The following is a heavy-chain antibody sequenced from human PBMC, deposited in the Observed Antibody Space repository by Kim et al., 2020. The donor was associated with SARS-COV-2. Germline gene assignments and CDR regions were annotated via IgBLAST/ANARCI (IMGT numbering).Heavy chain of an antibody. V-gene: IGHV3-33*08. J-gene: IGHJ3*02. CDR3: ATPLLSTYATLDI. CDR2: IWHDGSNK. CDR1: GFTFSSYG. Sequence: GGSLRLSCAASGFTFSSYGMHWVRQAPGKGLEWVAVIWHDGSNKYYADSVKGRFTISRDNSKNTLYLQMNSLRAEDTAVYYCATPLLSTYATLDIWGQGRMVTASS. D-gene: IGHD2-8*01.